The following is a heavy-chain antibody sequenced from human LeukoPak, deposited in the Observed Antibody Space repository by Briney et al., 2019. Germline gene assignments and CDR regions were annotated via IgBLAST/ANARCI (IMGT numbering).Heavy chain of an antibody. J-gene: IGHJ2*01. CDR1: GYTFTNYY. Sequence: ASVKVSCKASGYTFTNYYINWVRQATGQGLEWMGWMNPAGDDAGYALRFQGRMTLTRDTSVSTVYMELSSLRSDDTAVYYCARGAVTTAVHWHFSLWGRGTLVTVSS. D-gene: IGHD4-17*01. CDR2: MNPAGDDA. V-gene: IGHV1-8*01. CDR3: ARGAVTTAVHWHFSL.